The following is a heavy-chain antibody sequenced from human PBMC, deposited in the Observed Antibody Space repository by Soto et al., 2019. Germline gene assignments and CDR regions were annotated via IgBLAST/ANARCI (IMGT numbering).Heavy chain of an antibody. D-gene: IGHD2-2*01. CDR3: TRDMFPEPAAPRGRFDP. V-gene: IGHV4-59*01. CDR2: IHYSGTT. Sequence: AETLSITCTASRVSISQYYWSRIRQPPGKGLEWIGYIHYSGTTNYNPSLKSRVTMSVDTSKNQFSLKVNSVTAADTAVYYCTRDMFPEPAAPRGRFDPWGQGTLVTVS. CDR1: RVSISQYY. J-gene: IGHJ5*02.